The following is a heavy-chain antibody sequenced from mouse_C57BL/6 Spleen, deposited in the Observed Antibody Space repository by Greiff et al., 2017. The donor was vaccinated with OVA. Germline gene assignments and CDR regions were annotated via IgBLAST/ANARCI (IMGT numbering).Heavy chain of an antibody. CDR2: ISYSGST. J-gene: IGHJ1*03. Sequence: EVKLVESGPGLAKPSQTLSLTCSVTGYSITSDYWNWIRKFPGNKLEYMGYISYSGSTYYNPSLKSRISITRDTSKNQYYLQLNSVTTEDTATYYCARYLTVVATDWYFDVWGTGTTVTVSS. V-gene: IGHV3-8*01. CDR3: ARYLTVVATDWYFDV. CDR1: GYSITSDY. D-gene: IGHD1-1*01.